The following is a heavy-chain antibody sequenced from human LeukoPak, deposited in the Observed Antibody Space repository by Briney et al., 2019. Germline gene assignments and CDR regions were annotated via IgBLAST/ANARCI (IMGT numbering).Heavy chain of an antibody. CDR2: MNPNSGNT. CDR1: GYTFTSYD. CDR3: ARGKLGIAARPYYYYYMDV. Sequence: ASVKVSCKASGYTFTSYDINWVRQATGQGLEWMGWMNPNSGNTGYAQKFQGRVTITRNTSISTAYMELSSLRSEDTAVYYCARGKLGIAARPYYYYYMDVWGKGTTVTVPS. V-gene: IGHV1-8*03. D-gene: IGHD6-6*01. J-gene: IGHJ6*03.